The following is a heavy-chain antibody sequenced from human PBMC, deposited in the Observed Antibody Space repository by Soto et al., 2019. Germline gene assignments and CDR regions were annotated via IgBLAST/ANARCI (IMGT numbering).Heavy chain of an antibody. CDR1: GFTFSNYW. J-gene: IGHJ4*01. Sequence: GGSLRLSCAASGFTFSNYWMHWVRQAPGKGLVWVSRINRDGSTTTYADSVRGRFTISRDNAKNTLYLQMNSLRDEDTAVYYCTMDLTGRQDYWGQGALVTVSS. CDR2: INRDGSTT. D-gene: IGHD1-20*01. V-gene: IGHV3-74*01. CDR3: TMDLTGRQDY.